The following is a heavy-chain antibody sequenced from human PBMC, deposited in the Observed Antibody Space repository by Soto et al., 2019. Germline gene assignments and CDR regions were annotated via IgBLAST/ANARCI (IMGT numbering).Heavy chain of an antibody. J-gene: IGHJ6*02. Sequence: ASVKVSCKASGYTFTSYGISWVRQAPGQGLEWMGWISAYNGNTNYAQKLQGRVTMTTDTSTSTAYMELRSLRSDDTAVYYCARDVYGDYGYYYYYGMDVWGQGTTVTVSS. CDR3: ARDVYGDYGYYYYYGMDV. D-gene: IGHD4-17*01. V-gene: IGHV1-18*01. CDR1: GYTFTSYG. CDR2: ISAYNGNT.